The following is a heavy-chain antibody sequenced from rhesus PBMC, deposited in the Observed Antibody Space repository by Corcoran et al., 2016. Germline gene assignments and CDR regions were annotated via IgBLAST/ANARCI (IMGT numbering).Heavy chain of an antibody. CDR2: IYVSRTST. V-gene: IGHV4S10*01. J-gene: IGHJ4*01. CDR1: GGSISDSYR. CDR3: ARSLYWYIFDY. D-gene: IGHD2-21*01. Sequence: QVQLQESGPGVVKPSETLSLTCAVSGGSISDSYRWSWIRQPPGKGLEWIGYIYVSRTSTNYNPALKSRVTSSKDTYKNPFSLKLSSVTAADTAVYYCARSLYWYIFDYWGQGVLVTVSS.